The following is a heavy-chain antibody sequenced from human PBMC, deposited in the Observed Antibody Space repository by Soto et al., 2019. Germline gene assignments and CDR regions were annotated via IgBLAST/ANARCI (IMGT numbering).Heavy chain of an antibody. D-gene: IGHD3-22*01. V-gene: IGHV4-39*01. CDR2: IYYLGNT. Sequence: PSDTLSLPCTVSGGSISSSSSYWGWIRQPPGKGLEWVGNIYYLGNTYYHLSLGSRVTISVDTSKNQFSLKLMSVTAADTAVFYCAGLYPYESSGYQLNYWGQGTRVTVST. CDR1: GGSISSSSSY. J-gene: IGHJ4*02. CDR3: AGLYPYESSGYQLNY.